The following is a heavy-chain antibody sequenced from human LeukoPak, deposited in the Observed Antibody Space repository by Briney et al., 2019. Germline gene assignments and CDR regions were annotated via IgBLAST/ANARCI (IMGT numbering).Heavy chain of an antibody. CDR3: AADPFFTV. J-gene: IGHJ4*02. CDR1: GFTFTDSA. V-gene: IGHV1-58*01. Sequence: SVKVSCKASGFTFTDSAVQWVRQARGQRLEWIGFIVVCSGNTNYAQKLQERITITRDMSTSTVYMELSSLRCEDTAVYFCAADPFFTVWGQGTLVSVSS. CDR2: IVVCSGNT.